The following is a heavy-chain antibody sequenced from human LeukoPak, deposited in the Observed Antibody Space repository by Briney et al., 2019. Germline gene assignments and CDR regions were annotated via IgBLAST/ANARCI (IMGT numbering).Heavy chain of an antibody. J-gene: IGHJ4*02. Sequence: SETLSLTCTVSGDSISTMSYYWGWVRQPLGKGLEQIGIIFYSGTTYYNPSLKSRSTISGDTSKNQFSLKLSSVTAADTAVYYCARHPVATIEVYFDYWGQGTLVAVSS. D-gene: IGHD5-12*01. CDR2: IFYSGTT. CDR1: GDSISTMSYY. CDR3: ARHPVATIEVYFDY. V-gene: IGHV4-39*01.